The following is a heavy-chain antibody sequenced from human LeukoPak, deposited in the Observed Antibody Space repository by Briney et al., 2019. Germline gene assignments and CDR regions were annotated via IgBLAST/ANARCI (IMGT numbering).Heavy chain of an antibody. CDR3: ARGSGWYYFDY. D-gene: IGHD6-19*01. CDR1: GGSISSSSYY. J-gene: IGHJ4*02. CDR2: ISSSSSTI. Sequence: LSLTCTVSGGSISSSSYYWGWIRQPPGKGLEWVSYISSSSSTIYYADSVKGRFTISRDNAKNSLYLQMNSLRAEDTAVYYCARGSGWYYFDYWGQGTLVTVSS. V-gene: IGHV3-11*04.